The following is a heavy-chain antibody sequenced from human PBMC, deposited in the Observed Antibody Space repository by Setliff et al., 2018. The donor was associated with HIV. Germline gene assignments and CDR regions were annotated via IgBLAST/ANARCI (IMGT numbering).Heavy chain of an antibody. Sequence: PGGSLRLSCAASGFTFSDPAMSWVRQAPGKGLEWVSAISSSGDKTYYADSVKGRFAISRDNAKNMLYLQVSSLRAEDTALYYCAKDWRRPFVVLPWGQGIQVTVSS. J-gene: IGHJ4*02. CDR3: AKDWRRPFVVLP. D-gene: IGHD2-2*01. CDR1: GFTFSDPA. CDR2: ISSSGDKT. V-gene: IGHV3-23*01.